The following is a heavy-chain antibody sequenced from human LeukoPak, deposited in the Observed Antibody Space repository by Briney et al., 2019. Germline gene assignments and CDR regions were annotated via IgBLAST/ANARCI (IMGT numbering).Heavy chain of an antibody. CDR1: GGSISSGGYS. V-gene: IGHV4-30-2*01. J-gene: IGHJ5*02. CDR3: ARGVDYDFWSGYPQKNNWFDP. D-gene: IGHD3-3*01. CDR2: IYHSGST. Sequence: PSETLSLTCAVSGGSISSGGYSWSWIRQPPGKGLEWIGYIYHSGSTYYNPSLKSRVTISVHRSKNQFSLKLSSVTAADTAVYYCARGVDYDFWSGYPQKNNWFDPWGQGTLVTVSS.